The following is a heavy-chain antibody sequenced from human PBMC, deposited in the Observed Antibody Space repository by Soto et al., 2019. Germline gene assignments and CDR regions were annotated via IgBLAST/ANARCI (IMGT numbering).Heavy chain of an antibody. Sequence: QVQLVESGGGVVQPGRSLRLSCAASGFTFSSYGMHWVSQAPGKGLEWVAVIWYDGSNKYYADSVKGRFTISRDNSKNTLYLQMNSLRAEDTAVYYCARYGEIAVAGTPEGAYFDYWGQGTLVTVSS. CDR2: IWYDGSNK. CDR1: GFTFSSYG. V-gene: IGHV3-33*01. D-gene: IGHD6-19*01. CDR3: ARYGEIAVAGTPEGAYFDY. J-gene: IGHJ4*02.